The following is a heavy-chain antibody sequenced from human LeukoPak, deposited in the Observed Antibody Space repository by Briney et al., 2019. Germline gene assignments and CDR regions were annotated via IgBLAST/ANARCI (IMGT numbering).Heavy chain of an antibody. CDR1: GGSVSSTSYY. CDR3: ARHSDAFPI. J-gene: IGHJ3*02. CDR2: ISYSGST. V-gene: IGHV4-39*01. Sequence: SETLSLTCTVSGGSVSSTSYYWGWVRQPPGKGLEWIGTISYSGSTYYNPSLKSRVTISVDTSKNHFSLKLTSVTAADTAVFYCARHSDAFPIWGQGTMVTVSS.